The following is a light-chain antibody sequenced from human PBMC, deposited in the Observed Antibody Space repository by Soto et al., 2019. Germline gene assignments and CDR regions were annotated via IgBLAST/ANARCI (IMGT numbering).Light chain of an antibody. CDR1: SRDVGGYEY. J-gene: IGLJ1*01. Sequence: QYGRPQPPSASGSPGHVVTISGTGTSRDVGGYEYVSWYQQHPGKAPKLIIYDVSKRPSGVPDRFSGSKSGNTASLTVSGLQAEDEADYYCGSYTATNNFAVYVFGTGTKVTVL. CDR2: DVS. CDR3: GSYTATNNFAVYV. V-gene: IGLV2-8*01.